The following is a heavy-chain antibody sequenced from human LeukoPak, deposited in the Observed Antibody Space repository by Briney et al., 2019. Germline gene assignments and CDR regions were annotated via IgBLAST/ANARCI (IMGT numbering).Heavy chain of an antibody. J-gene: IGHJ6*02. D-gene: IGHD6-19*01. Sequence: GGSLRLSCAASGFTVSSNYMSWVRQAPGKGLEWVSVIYSGGSTYYADSVKGRFTISRDNSKNTLYLQMNSLRAEDTAVYYCARAVRIAVAGIYYGMDVWGQGTTVTVSS. CDR1: GFTVSSNY. CDR3: ARAVRIAVAGIYYGMDV. V-gene: IGHV3-66*01. CDR2: IYSGGST.